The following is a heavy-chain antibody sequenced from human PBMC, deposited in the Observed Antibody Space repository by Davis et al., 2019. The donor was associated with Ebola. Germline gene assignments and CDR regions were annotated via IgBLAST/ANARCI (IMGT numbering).Heavy chain of an antibody. V-gene: IGHV4-30-2*01. CDR3: ARDQQGRNWFDP. CDR1: GGSISSGGYS. J-gene: IGHJ5*02. Sequence: LRLSCAVSGGSISSGGYSWSWIRQPPGKGLEWIGYIYHSGSTYYNPSLKSRVTISVDRSKNQFSLKLSSVTAADTAVYYCARDQQGRNWFDPWGQGTLVTVSS. CDR2: IYHSGST.